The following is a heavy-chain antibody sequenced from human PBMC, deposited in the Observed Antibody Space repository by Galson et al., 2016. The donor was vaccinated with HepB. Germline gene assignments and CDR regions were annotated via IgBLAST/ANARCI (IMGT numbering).Heavy chain of an antibody. CDR2: LSGDTSGA. CDR3: AKGNAVRVSWFDP. Sequence: SLRLSCAASGFTFNNYAMTWVRQAPGKGLERVSTLSGDTSGAYYADSVKGRFNISRDSSKNMVYLQMNSLRAHDTAVYYRAKGNAVRVSWFDPWAQGTLVTVSS. J-gene: IGHJ5*02. V-gene: IGHV3-23*01. D-gene: IGHD3-10*01. CDR1: GFTFNNYA.